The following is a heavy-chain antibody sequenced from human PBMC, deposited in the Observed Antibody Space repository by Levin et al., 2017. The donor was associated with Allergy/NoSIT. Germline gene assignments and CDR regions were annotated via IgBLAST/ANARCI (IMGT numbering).Heavy chain of an antibody. J-gene: IGHJ4*02. D-gene: IGHD3-22*01. CDR1: GFTFSTYA. Sequence: QSGGSLRLSCAASGFTFSTYAMSWVRQAPGKGLEWVSGISVSGTGTYYADSVKGRFTISRDNSKNTLYLQMNSLRAADTAVYFCAREHLNYDPRGYPYFDYWGQGTLVTVSS. CDR3: AREHLNYDPRGYPYFDY. CDR2: ISVSGTGT. V-gene: IGHV3-23*01.